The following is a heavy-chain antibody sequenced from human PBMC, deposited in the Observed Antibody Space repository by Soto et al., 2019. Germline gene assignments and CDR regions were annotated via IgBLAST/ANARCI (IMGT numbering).Heavy chain of an antibody. CDR2: ISSSDNII. D-gene: IGHD6-13*01. V-gene: IGHV3-11*04. CDR1: GFTFSDYY. Sequence: PGGSLRLSCAASGFTFSDYYMSWIRQAPGKGLEWVSYISSSDNIIYYADSVKGRFTVSRDNAENSVLLQMNSLRDEDTAVYYCARGDSSSWYLKGLPVHYGMDVWGQGTTVTV. CDR3: ARGDSSSWYLKGLPVHYGMDV. J-gene: IGHJ6*02.